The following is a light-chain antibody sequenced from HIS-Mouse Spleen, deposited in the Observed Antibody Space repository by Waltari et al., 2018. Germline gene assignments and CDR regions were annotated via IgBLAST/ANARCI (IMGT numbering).Light chain of an antibody. CDR2: GKN. Sequence: SSELTQDPAVSVALGQTVRITCQGDSLRSYYASWYQQKPGQAPVLVIYGKNNRPSGVTDRLSGSSSGNTASLTITGAQAEDEADYYCNSRDSSGNHLVFGGGTKLTVL. CDR1: SLRSYY. J-gene: IGLJ2*01. V-gene: IGLV3-19*01. CDR3: NSRDSSGNHLV.